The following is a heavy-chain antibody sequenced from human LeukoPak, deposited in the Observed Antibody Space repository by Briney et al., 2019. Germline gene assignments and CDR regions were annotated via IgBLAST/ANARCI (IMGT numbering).Heavy chain of an antibody. CDR3: TTDLLMAMYPPRMTDY. J-gene: IGHJ4*02. Sequence: GGSLRLSCAASGFTVSSNYMSWVRQAPGKGLEWVSVIYSGGSTYYADSVKGRFTISRDNSKNTLYLQMNSLRAEDTAVYYCTTDLLMAMYPPRMTDYWGQGTLVTVSS. CDR2: IYSGGST. V-gene: IGHV3-53*01. CDR1: GFTVSSNY. D-gene: IGHD5-24*01.